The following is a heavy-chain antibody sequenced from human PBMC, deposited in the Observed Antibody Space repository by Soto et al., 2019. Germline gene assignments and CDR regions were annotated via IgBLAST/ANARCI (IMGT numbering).Heavy chain of an antibody. CDR3: ARESYGSGSYSVSAWFDP. CDR1: GFTVSSNY. J-gene: IGHJ5*02. Sequence: GGSLRLSCAASGFTVSSNYMSWVRQAPGKGLEWVSVIYSGGSTYYADSVKGRFTISRNNSKNTLYLQMKSLRAVDTAVYDCARESYGSGSYSVSAWFDPWGQGTLVTVSS. D-gene: IGHD3-10*01. CDR2: IYSGGST. V-gene: IGHV3-66*01.